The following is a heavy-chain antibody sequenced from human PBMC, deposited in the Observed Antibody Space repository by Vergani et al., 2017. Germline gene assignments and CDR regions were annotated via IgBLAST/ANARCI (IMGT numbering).Heavy chain of an antibody. Sequence: QVQLQQWGAGLLKPSETLSLTCTVSGGSFNTYYWSWIRQSPGKGLEWIGYIYSTGSTNYNPSLNSRVTISVDTSKNQFSLKLRSVTAADTAVYFCARVMYRDEASTGYRLEGMDIWGQGTTVTISS. J-gene: IGHJ6*02. CDR3: ARVMYRDEASTGYRLEGMDI. D-gene: IGHD3-9*01. V-gene: IGHV4-59*13. CDR1: GGSFNTYY. CDR2: IYSTGST.